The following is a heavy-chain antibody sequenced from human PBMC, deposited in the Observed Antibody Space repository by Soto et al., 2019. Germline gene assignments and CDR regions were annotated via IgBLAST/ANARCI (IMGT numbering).Heavy chain of an antibody. V-gene: IGHV3-23*01. D-gene: IGHD3-22*01. CDR1: GFTFNSYA. CDR2: ISGSGDST. J-gene: IGHJ5*02. CDR3: TKAGDSSSYYPRGDGFDP. Sequence: EVQLLESGGGLAQPGGSLRLSCAASGFTFNSYAMTWVRQAPGKGLEWVSAISGSGDSTYYADSVKGRFTISRDNSKNALYLQMNRLRAEDTAVYFCTKAGDSSSYYPRGDGFDPWGQGTLVTVSS.